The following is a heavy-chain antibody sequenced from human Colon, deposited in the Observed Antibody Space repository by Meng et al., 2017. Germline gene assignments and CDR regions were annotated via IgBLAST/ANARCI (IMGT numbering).Heavy chain of an antibody. V-gene: IGHV4-30-4*01. CDR3: ARDRKHYGERGWFDP. CDR2: IYYSGST. D-gene: IGHD4-17*01. Sequence: VHLQESSPRLVPPSQTLSPTCTGSGGSISSGDYYWSWIRQPPGKGLEWIGYIYYSGSTYSNASLKSRVTISIDRSKNQFSLKLSSVTAADTAVYYCARDRKHYGERGWFDPWGQGTLVTVSS. J-gene: IGHJ5*02. CDR1: GGSISSGDYY.